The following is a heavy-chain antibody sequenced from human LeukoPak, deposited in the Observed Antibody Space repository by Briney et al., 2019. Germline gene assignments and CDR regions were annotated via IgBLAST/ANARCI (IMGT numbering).Heavy chain of an antibody. CDR1: GDTFISNA. J-gene: IGHJ6*03. CDR3: ARGITSGPYYYFYMDV. CDR2: IIPIFGIT. V-gene: IGHV1-69*17. Sequence: GSSVMVSCKVSGDTFISNAVSWVRQGPRQGLEWMGGIIPIFGITNYAQKFQGRITVTADNSTSTAYMELSSLRSEDTAVYYCARGITSGPYYYFYMDVWAKGTTVTVSS. D-gene: IGHD3-3*01.